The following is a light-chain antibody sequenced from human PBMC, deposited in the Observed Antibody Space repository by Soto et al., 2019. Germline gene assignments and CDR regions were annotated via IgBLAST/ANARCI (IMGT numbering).Light chain of an antibody. CDR3: ETWDTNTRV. CDR2: FEGSGTY. Sequence: QLVLTQSSSASASLGSSVKITCTLSSGHSSYIIAWHQQQPGKAPRHLMKFEGSGTYNKGSGIPDRFSGSSSGADRYLTISSLQFGDEADYYCETWDTNTRVFGGGTKLTVL. J-gene: IGLJ3*02. V-gene: IGLV4-60*02. CDR1: SGHSSYI.